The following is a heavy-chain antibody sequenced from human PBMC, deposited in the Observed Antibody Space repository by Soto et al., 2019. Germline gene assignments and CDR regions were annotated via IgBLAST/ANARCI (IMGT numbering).Heavy chain of an antibody. V-gene: IGHV1-3*05. D-gene: IGHD4-17*01. CDR1: GYTFTPYG. CDR2: INAGSGKT. J-gene: IGHJ4*02. Sequence: QVQLVQSGAVEKKPGASVKVSCKTSGYTFTPYGMHWVRQAPGQRPEWLGWINAGSGKTKYSQRFQGRVSITRDTSASTVYVDLSSLRSEDTAVYYCTVTTKTSYFDYWGQGTLVIVSS. CDR3: TVTTKTSYFDY.